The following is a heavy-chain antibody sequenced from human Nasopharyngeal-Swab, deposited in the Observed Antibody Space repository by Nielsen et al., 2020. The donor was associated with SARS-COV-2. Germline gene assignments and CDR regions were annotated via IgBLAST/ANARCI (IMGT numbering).Heavy chain of an antibody. CDR2: INTNTGNP. CDR3: AREEDYDSSGYASDAFDI. V-gene: IGHV7-4-1*02. Sequence: VRQAPGQGLEWMGWINTNTGNPTYAQGFTGRFVFSLDTSVSTAYLQISSLKAEDTAVYYCAREEDYDSSGYASDAFDIWGQGTMVTVSS. D-gene: IGHD3-22*01. J-gene: IGHJ3*02.